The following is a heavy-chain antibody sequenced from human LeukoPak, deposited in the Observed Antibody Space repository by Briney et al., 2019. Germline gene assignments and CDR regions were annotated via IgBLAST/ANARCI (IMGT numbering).Heavy chain of an antibody. CDR2: ISGSGGST. V-gene: IGHV3-23*01. D-gene: IGHD6-13*01. J-gene: IGHJ6*03. Sequence: GGSLRLSCAASGFTFSSYGMSWVRQAPGKGLEWVSAISGSGGSTYYADSVKGRFTISRDNSKNTLYLQMNSLRAEDTAVYYCAKVGGHSSSWYYYYYYMDVWGKGTTVTISS. CDR1: GFTFSSYG. CDR3: AKVGGHSSSWYYYYYYMDV.